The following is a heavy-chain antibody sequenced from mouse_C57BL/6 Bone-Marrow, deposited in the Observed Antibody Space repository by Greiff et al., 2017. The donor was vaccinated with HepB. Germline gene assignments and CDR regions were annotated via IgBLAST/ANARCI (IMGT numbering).Heavy chain of an antibody. J-gene: IGHJ4*01. V-gene: IGHV1-87*01. CDR1: YTFSRRVH. D-gene: IGHD2-10*01. CDR3: SEDSAVYYCAWCPYFYAMDY. CDR2: GQGLEWIG. Sequence: QVQLQQSGPELARPWASVKISCQAFYTFSRRVHFAIRDTNYWMQWVKQRAGQGLEWIGAIYPGYGDTSYNQKFKGNTTLTADKSSSTAYMHLSSVTSEDSAVYYCAWCPYFYAMDYWGQGTSVTVSS.